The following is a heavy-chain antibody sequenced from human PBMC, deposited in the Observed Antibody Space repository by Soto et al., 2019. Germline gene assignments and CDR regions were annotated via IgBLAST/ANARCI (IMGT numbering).Heavy chain of an antibody. CDR3: ARQRTSVVTQAYFDS. J-gene: IGHJ4*02. CDR1: GDSINNRSYY. CDR2: IYYSGST. Sequence: SETLSLTCTVTGDSINNRSYYWGWIRQPPGKGLEWIGSIYYSGSTYNNPSLKSRVSMSVDTSKNQFSLKLRSVTAADTALYYCARQRTSVVTQAYFDSWGQGSLVTISS. D-gene: IGHD2-21*02. V-gene: IGHV4-39*01.